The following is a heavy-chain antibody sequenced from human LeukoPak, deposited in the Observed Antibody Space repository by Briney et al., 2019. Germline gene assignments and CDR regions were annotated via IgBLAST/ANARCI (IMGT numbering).Heavy chain of an antibody. CDR1: GFTFSSYG. V-gene: IGHV3-48*04. J-gene: IGHJ4*02. Sequence: GGSLGLSCAASGFTFSSYGMNWVRQAPGKGLEWVSYISSSSSTIYYADSVKGRFTISRDNAKNSLYLQMNSLRAEDTAVYYCARGRDFYFDYWGQGTLVTVSS. D-gene: IGHD2-21*02. CDR2: ISSSSSTI. CDR3: ARGRDFYFDY.